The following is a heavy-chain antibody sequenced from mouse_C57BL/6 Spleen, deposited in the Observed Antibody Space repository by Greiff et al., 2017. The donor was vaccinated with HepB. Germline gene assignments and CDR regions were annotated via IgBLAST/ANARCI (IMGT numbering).Heavy chain of an antibody. CDR3: TLLTTVVDFDY. CDR2: IDPENGDT. D-gene: IGHD1-1*01. CDR1: GFNIKDDY. J-gene: IGHJ2*01. V-gene: IGHV14-4*01. Sequence: VQLKQSGAELVRPGASVKLSCTASGFNIKDDYMHWVKQRPEQGLEWIGWIDPENGDTEYASKFQGKATITADTSSNTAYLQLSSLTSEDTAVYYCTLLTTVVDFDYWGQGTTLTVSS.